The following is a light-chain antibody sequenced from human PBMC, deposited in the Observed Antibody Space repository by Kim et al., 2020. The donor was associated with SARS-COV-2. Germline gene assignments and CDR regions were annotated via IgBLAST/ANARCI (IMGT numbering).Light chain of an antibody. V-gene: IGLV6-57*03. CDR1: TGTIASRF. Sequence: KTITTPCTRSTGTIASRFVQWYQQRPGSAPTTVIYEDDRRPSGVPVRFSGSLDSSSNSASLTISGLKSEDEADYYCQSSDSNSNWVFGGGTKVIVL. J-gene: IGLJ3*02. CDR2: EDD. CDR3: QSSDSNSNWV.